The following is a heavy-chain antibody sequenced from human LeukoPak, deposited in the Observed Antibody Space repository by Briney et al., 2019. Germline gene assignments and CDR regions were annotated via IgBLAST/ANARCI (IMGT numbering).Heavy chain of an antibody. D-gene: IGHD3-3*01. V-gene: IGHV4-34*01. CDR1: GGSVSGYH. Sequence: SETLSLTCTVYGGSVSGYHCNWIRQPPGKGLEWIGEISDRGRTHYNPSLESRVSMSVDTSKNQFALQLNSVTAADTAVYYCARVPLRFLGHFDDWGQGILVTVSS. J-gene: IGHJ4*02. CDR2: ISDRGRT. CDR3: ARVPLRFLGHFDD.